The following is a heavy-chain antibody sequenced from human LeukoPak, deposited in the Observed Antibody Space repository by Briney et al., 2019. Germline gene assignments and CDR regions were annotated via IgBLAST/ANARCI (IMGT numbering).Heavy chain of an antibody. CDR2: MNPNSANT. J-gene: IGHJ4*02. D-gene: IGHD2-2*01. CDR1: GYTFSTYD. Sequence: ASVKVSCKTSGYTFSTYDINWLRQAAGQGLEWMGWMNPNSANTGFAHKFQGRAAITRDTSTATAYLELSSLTSEDTAVYYCARAIRYQLLSDYWGQGTLVTVSS. V-gene: IGHV1-8*03. CDR3: ARAIRYQLLSDY.